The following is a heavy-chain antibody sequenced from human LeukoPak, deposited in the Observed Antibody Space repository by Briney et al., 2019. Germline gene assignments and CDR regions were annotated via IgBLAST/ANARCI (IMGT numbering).Heavy chain of an antibody. CDR1: GFPFSDFS. CDR3: AKQSYARSLGE. J-gene: IGHJ4*02. CDR2: TNSGGTTT. V-gene: IGHV3-23*01. D-gene: IGHD3-10*02. Sequence: GGSLRLSCATSGFPFSDFSMTWVRQAPGKGLEWISTTNSGGTTTYHAESVKGRFTISRDNFKNALYLQMSSLRVEDTAIYYCAKQSYARSLGEGGPGTLVTVSS.